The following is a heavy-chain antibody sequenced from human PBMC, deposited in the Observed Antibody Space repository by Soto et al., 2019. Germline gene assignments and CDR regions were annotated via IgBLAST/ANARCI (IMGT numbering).Heavy chain of an antibody. CDR1: GYTFTSYG. J-gene: IGHJ4*02. Sequence: AAVKVSCKASGYTFTSYGISRVGQAPGQGREGMVWISAYNGNTNYAQKLQGRVTMPTVTSTSTAYMELRSLRSDDTAVYYCAREWYYYDSSGYYEEGEFDYWGQGTLVTVSS. CDR3: AREWYYYDSSGYYEEGEFDY. CDR2: ISAYNGNT. V-gene: IGHV1-18*04. D-gene: IGHD3-22*01.